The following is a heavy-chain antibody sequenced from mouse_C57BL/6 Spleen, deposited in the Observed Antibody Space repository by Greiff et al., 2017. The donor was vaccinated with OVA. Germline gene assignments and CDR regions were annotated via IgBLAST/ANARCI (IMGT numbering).Heavy chain of an antibody. CDR1: GFTFSDYG. Sequence: EVKVIESGGGLVKPGGSLKLSCAASGFTFSDYGMHWVRQAPEKGLEWVAYISSGSSTIYYADTVKGRFTISRDNAKNTLFLQMTSLRSEDTAMYYCARAHYGSFFDYWGQGTTLTVSS. CDR3: ARAHYGSFFDY. J-gene: IGHJ2*01. CDR2: ISSGSSTI. V-gene: IGHV5-17*01. D-gene: IGHD1-1*01.